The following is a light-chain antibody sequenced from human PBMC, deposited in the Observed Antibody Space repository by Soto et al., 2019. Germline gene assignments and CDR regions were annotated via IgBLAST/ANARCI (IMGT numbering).Light chain of an antibody. J-gene: IGLJ1*01. CDR3: GSYAGSDTYV. CDR1: NFGSKS. CDR2: ENS. V-gene: IGLV3-21*02. Sequence: SYELTQPPSVSVAPGQTARITCGGSNFGSKSVHWYQRKPGQAPVLVVYENSDRPSGIPERFSGSNSGNTATLTISRVEAGDEADYYCGSYAGSDTYVFGTGTKVTVL.